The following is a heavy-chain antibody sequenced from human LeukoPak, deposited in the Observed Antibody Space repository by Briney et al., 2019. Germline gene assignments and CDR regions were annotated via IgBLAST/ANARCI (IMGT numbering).Heavy chain of an antibody. J-gene: IGHJ4*02. V-gene: IGHV3-30*02. CDR3: ARGAIWVSSGYYYLDY. Sequence: PGGSLRLSCGASGLIFSSHGMHWVRQAPGKGLEWVTFIPFDGSNKYYADSVKGRFTISRDNSKNTLYLQMNSLRAEDTAVYYCARGAIWVSSGYYYLDYWGQGTLVTVSS. CDR2: IPFDGSNK. CDR1: GLIFSSHG. D-gene: IGHD3-22*01.